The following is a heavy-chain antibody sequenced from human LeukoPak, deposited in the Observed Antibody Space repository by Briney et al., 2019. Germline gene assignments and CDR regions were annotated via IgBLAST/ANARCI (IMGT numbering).Heavy chain of an antibody. Sequence: GGSLRLSCAASGFTFSSYAMNWVRQAPGEGLEWVSYISSSSSTIYYADSVKGRFTISRDNAKNSLYLQMNSLRAEDTAVYYCARLPYYYDSSGYYLSAGDYWGQGTLVTVSS. CDR1: GFTFSSYA. CDR2: ISSSSSTI. J-gene: IGHJ4*02. V-gene: IGHV3-48*01. D-gene: IGHD3-22*01. CDR3: ARLPYYYDSSGYYLSAGDY.